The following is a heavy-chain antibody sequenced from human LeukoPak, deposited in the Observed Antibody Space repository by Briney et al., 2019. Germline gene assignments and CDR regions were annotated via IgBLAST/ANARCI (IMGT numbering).Heavy chain of an antibody. V-gene: IGHV3-74*01. CDR3: ARVGARLGAFDI. Sequence: GGSLRLSCAASGFTFSSYWMHWVRQAPGKGLVWVSRINSDGSRTTYADSVKGRFTISRDNAKNTLYLQMNSLRAGDTAVYYCARVGARLGAFDIWGQGTMVTVSS. D-gene: IGHD6-25*01. CDR1: GFTFSSYW. J-gene: IGHJ3*02. CDR2: INSDGSRT.